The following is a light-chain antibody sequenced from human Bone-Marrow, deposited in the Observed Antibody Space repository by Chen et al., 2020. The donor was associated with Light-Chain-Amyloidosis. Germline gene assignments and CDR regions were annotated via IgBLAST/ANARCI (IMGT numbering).Light chain of an antibody. Sequence: QSALTQPRSVSGSPGQSVTISCTGTHSDVGGYNYVSWYQQYPGTAAKLMIYDVNKRPSGVPDRFSGSKSGITASLTISGLQAEDEADYYCYSYAGSYTLFGGGTKLTVL. CDR1: HSDVGGYNY. V-gene: IGLV2-11*01. CDR2: DVN. CDR3: YSYAGSYTL. J-gene: IGLJ2*01.